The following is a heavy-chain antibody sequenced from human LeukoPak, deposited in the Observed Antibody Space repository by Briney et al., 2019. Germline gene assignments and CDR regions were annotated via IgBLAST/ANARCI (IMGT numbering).Heavy chain of an antibody. CDR1: GFTFSSYD. CDR2: IGTAGDT. J-gene: IGHJ3*02. D-gene: IGHD3-22*01. V-gene: IGHV3-13*01. Sequence: PGRSLRLSCAASGFTFSSYDMHWVRQATGKGLEWVSAIGTAGDTYYPGSVKGRFTISRENAKNSLYLQMNSLRAGDTAVYYCARGHYYDSSGSPKDAFDIWGQGTMVTVSS. CDR3: ARGHYYDSSGSPKDAFDI.